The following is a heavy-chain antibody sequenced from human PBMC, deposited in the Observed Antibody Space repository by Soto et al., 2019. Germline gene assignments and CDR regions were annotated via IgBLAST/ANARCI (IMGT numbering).Heavy chain of an antibody. CDR2: IDERGRTT. CDR3: ATSRGRVDSFDN. Sequence: EVQLLESGGGLVQPGGSLRLSRAASGFTFINFAMGWVRQAPGKGLEWVSGIDERGRTTYYADSVKGRFTISRDNSKNTLSLQIDGVRAEDTGLYHCATSRGRVDSFDNWGQGTLVTVSS. CDR1: GFTFINFA. D-gene: IGHD3-3*01. J-gene: IGHJ4*02. V-gene: IGHV3-23*01.